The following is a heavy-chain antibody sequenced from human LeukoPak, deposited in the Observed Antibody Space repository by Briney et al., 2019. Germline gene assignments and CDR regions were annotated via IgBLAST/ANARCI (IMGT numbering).Heavy chain of an antibody. D-gene: IGHD2-2*01. CDR2: IKSKTDGGTT. V-gene: IGHV3-15*01. CDR1: GFTFSNAW. CDR3: TTLYCSSTSCQDY. J-gene: IGHJ4*02. Sequence: GGSLRLSCAASGFTFSNAWMSWVRQAPGKGLEWVGRIKSKTDGGTTDYAAPVKGRFTISRDDSKNTLYLQMNSLKTEDTAVYYCTTLYCSSTSCQDYWGQGTLVTVTS.